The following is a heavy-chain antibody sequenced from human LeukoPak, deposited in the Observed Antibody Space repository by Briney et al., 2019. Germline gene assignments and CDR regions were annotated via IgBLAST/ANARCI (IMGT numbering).Heavy chain of an antibody. CDR2: ISSSASAT. V-gene: IGHV3-48*03. Sequence: GGSLRLFCAASGFNFSSYEMHGVRQAPGRGVEGVSFISSSASATHYAAPVKGRFTISRDNAKNSLYLQMNSLRAEHTAVYYCASLLWSGELLDPWGQGTLVTVSS. J-gene: IGHJ5*02. CDR3: ASLLWSGELLDP. CDR1: GFNFSSYE. D-gene: IGHD3-10*01.